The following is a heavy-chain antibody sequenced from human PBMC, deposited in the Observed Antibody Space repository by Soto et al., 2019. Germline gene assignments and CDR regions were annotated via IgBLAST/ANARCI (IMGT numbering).Heavy chain of an antibody. Sequence: QVPLVQSGAEVKKPGSSVKVSCKTSGVSFNNNGIGWVRQAPGHGLEWMGGVSPPFRTSNYARKFQGRISITADASTGTVNMELSSLTSEDTAQYYCARVLYYGSGRYSPYGMDVWGQGTTVTVSS. CDR2: VSPPFRTS. J-gene: IGHJ6*02. CDR1: GVSFNNNG. V-gene: IGHV1-69*01. CDR3: ARVLYYGSGRYSPYGMDV. D-gene: IGHD3-10*01.